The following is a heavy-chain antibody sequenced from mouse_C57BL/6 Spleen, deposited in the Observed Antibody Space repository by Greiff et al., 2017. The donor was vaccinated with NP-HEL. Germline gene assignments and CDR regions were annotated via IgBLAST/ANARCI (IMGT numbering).Heavy chain of an antibody. Sequence: VESGEGLVKPGGSLKLACAASGFTFSSYAMSWVRQTPEKRLEWVAYISSGGDYIYYADTVKGRFTISRDNARNTLYLQMSSLKSEDTAMYYCTRDRGGFAYWGQGTLVTVSA. D-gene: IGHD1-1*02. CDR2: ISSGGDYI. V-gene: IGHV5-9-1*02. CDR3: TRDRGGFAY. CDR1: GFTFSSYA. J-gene: IGHJ3*01.